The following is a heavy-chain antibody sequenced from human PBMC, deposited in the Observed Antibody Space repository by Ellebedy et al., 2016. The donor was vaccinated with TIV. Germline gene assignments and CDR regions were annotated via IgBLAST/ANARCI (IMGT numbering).Heavy chain of an antibody. J-gene: IGHJ5*02. D-gene: IGHD4-17*01. Sequence: SETLSLXXTVSGGSISSSTYYWGWIRQPPGKGLEWIGSIHYTGNTYYNTSLKSRVTISVDTSKNQFSLKLSSVTAADTAVYYCARDGDYVVRGWFDPWGQGTLVTVSS. CDR1: GGSISSSTYY. CDR3: ARDGDYVVRGWFDP. V-gene: IGHV4-39*02. CDR2: IHYTGNT.